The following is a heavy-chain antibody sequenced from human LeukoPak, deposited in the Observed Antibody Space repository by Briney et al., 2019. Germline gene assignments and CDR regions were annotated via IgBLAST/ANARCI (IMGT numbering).Heavy chain of an antibody. CDR1: GFTFSTYS. V-gene: IGHV3-48*01. Sequence: PGGSLRLSCAASGFTFSTYSMNWVRQAPGKGLEWVSYISSGSSTIYYADSVKGRFTISRDNAKNSLYLQMNSLRAEDTAVYYCARGPAGAGIYYDYWGQGTLVTVSS. J-gene: IGHJ4*02. CDR2: ISSGSSTI. D-gene: IGHD6-19*01. CDR3: ARGPAGAGIYYDY.